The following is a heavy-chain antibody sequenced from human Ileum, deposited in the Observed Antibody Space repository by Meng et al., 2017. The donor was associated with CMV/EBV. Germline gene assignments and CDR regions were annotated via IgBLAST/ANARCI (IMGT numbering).Heavy chain of an antibody. V-gene: IGHV3-21*01. D-gene: IGHD3-16*02. J-gene: IGHJ4*01. CDR2: ITYDSRYI. CDR1: GFLFSSYS. Sequence: LSCKDSGFLFSSYSMNSVRQAAGKRLEWVSSITYDSRYIFYADSVRGRFTISRGNAKKSLFLQMNSLGAADTALYLCATDYRRGAGPNWGQGTLVTVSS. CDR3: ATDYRRGAGPN.